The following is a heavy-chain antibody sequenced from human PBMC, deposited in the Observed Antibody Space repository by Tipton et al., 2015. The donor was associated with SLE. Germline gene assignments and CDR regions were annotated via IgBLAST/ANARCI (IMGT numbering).Heavy chain of an antibody. D-gene: IGHD1-1*01. V-gene: IGHV4-39*07. CDR3: ARLGTGIFDY. CDR1: GGSISSTNYN. J-gene: IGHJ4*02. Sequence: TLSLTCTVSGGSISSTNYNWGWIRQPPGKGLEWIGSIYYSGSTYYNPSLKSRVTISIDTSKNQLSLRLNSVTAADTAVYYCARLGTGIFDYWGQGTLVTVSS. CDR2: IYYSGST.